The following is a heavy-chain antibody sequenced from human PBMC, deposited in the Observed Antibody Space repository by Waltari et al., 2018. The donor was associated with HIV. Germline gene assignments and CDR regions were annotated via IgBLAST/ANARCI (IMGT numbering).Heavy chain of an antibody. CDR3: AREGSNTMLRGVITFPDY. J-gene: IGHJ4*02. CDR2: IYSGGST. Sequence: FMSWVRQAPGKGLEWVSVIYSGGSTYYADSVKGRFTISRDNSKNTLYLQMNSLRAEDTAVYYCAREGSNTMLRGVITFPDYWGQGTLVTVSS. CDR1: F. V-gene: IGHV3-66*01. D-gene: IGHD3-10*01.